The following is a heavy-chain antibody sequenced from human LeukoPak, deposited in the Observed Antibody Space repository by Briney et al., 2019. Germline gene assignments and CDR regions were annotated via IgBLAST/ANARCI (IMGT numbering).Heavy chain of an antibody. CDR2: ISGSGGST. Sequence: GGSLRLSCAASGFTFSSYAMSWVRQAPGKGLEWVSAISGSGGSTYYADSVKGRFTISRDNSKNTLYLQMNSLRAEDTAAYYCAKDHRKKRVHRVDTAMDPFDYWGQGTLVTVSS. J-gene: IGHJ4*02. CDR1: GFTFSSYA. D-gene: IGHD5-18*01. CDR3: AKDHRKKRVHRVDTAMDPFDY. V-gene: IGHV3-23*01.